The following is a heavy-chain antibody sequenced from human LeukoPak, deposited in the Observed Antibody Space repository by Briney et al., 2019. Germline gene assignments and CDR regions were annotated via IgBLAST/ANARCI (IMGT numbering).Heavy chain of an antibody. CDR2: IHYSGST. J-gene: IGHJ4*02. Sequence: PSETLSLTCTVSGGSVSGGNYYCSWIRQSPGKGLEWIGYIHYSGSTVYNPSLKSRVTMSIDTSKNQFSLNLSSATAADTAVYYRTRTGSTGGYWGQGTLVTVSS. D-gene: IGHD1-7*01. CDR3: TRTGSTGGY. V-gene: IGHV4-61*01. CDR1: GGSVSGGNYY.